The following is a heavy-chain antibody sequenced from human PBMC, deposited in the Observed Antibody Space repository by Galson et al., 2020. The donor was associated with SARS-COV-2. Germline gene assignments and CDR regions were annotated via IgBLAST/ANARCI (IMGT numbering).Heavy chain of an antibody. Sequence: ASETLSLTCTVSNDSISSSSYYWGWIRQSPGKGLEWIGNIYYSGRTYYNPSLKIRVTISVDTSKNLFFLKLNSVTAADTAVYYCARQVGTYCAFDIWGQGATVAVSS. V-gene: IGHV4-39*01. CDR2: IYYSGRT. D-gene: IGHD1-26*01. CDR1: NDSISSSSYY. CDR3: ARQVGTYCAFDI. J-gene: IGHJ3*02.